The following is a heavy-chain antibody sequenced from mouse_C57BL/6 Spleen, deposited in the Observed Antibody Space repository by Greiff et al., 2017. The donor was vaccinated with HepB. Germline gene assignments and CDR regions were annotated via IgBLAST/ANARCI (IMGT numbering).Heavy chain of an antibody. CDR1: GFTFSDYY. J-gene: IGHJ4*01. D-gene: IGHD1-2*01. Sequence: EVKLMESEGGLVQPGSSMKLSCTASGFTFSDYYMAWVRQVPEKGLEWVANINYDGSSTYYLDSLKSRFIISRDNAKNILYLQMSSLKSEDTATYYCARGVLRHYYAMDYWGQGTSVTVSS. CDR2: INYDGSST. V-gene: IGHV5-16*01. CDR3: ARGVLRHYYAMDY.